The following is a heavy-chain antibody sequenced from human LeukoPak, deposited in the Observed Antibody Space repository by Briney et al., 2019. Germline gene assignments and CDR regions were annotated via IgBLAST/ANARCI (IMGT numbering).Heavy chain of an antibody. V-gene: IGHV3-15*01. CDR3: TAENFLYAFDI. CDR1: GFTLRNAW. Sequence: GVSLRLSCAAWGFTLRNAWMRGVREAPGKGRECVGRIKRKNDLGTTDYAAPVKARFTISRDDSKNTLYLQMNSLKTEDTAVYYCTAENFLYAFDIWGQGTMVTVSS. D-gene: IGHD1-7*01. J-gene: IGHJ3*02. CDR2: IKRKNDLGTT.